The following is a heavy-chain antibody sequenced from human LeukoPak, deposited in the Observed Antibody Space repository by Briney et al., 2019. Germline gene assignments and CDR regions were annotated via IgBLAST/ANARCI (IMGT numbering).Heavy chain of an antibody. CDR2: IIPIFGTA. V-gene: IGHV1-69*05. Sequence: SVKVSCKASGGTFSSYAISWVRQAPGQGLEWMGGIIPIFGTANYAQKFQGRVTITTDESTSTAYMELSSLRSEDTAVYYCARPRRYCSSTSCYRGDIDAFDIWGQGTMVTVSS. D-gene: IGHD2-2*01. CDR1: GGTFSSYA. J-gene: IGHJ3*02. CDR3: ARPRRYCSSTSCYRGDIDAFDI.